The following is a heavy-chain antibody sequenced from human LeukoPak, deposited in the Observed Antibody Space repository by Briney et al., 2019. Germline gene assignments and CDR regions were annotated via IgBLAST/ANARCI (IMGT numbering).Heavy chain of an antibody. D-gene: IGHD3-22*01. CDR1: GYTFTGYH. V-gene: IGHV1-2*02. Sequence: GASVEASCKASGYTFTGYHMHWVRQAPGQGLEWMGWINPNSSGTNYAQKFQGRVTMTRDTSISTAYMELSRLRSDDTAVYYCARVYPYYDSSGYFDYWGQGTLVTVSS. CDR3: ARVYPYYDSSGYFDY. CDR2: INPNSSGT. J-gene: IGHJ4*02.